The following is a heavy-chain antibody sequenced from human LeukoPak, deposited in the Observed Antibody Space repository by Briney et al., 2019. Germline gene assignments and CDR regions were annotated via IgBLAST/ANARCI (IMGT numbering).Heavy chain of an antibody. CDR2: ISAYNGNT. V-gene: IGHV1-18*01. CDR1: GYTFTSYG. D-gene: IGHD3-22*01. CDR3: ARDYYGSSGYYGPFFDY. Sequence: ASVKVSCKASGYTFTSYGISWVRQAPGQGLEWMGWISAYNGNTNYAQKLQGRVTMTTDTSTSTAYMELRSLRSDDTAVYYCARDYYGSSGYYGPFFDYWGQGTLVTVSS. J-gene: IGHJ4*02.